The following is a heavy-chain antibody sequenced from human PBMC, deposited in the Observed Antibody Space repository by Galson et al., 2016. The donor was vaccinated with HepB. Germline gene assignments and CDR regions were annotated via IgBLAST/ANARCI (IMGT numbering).Heavy chain of an antibody. CDR3: ARRLGSSGDYYYGMDV. Sequence: SVKVSCKASGYTFTHYYIHWVRQAPGQGLEWMGLLNPRGGSTRYAQKFQGKVTMTTDTSTSTVYMELSSLRLEDTAEYYCARRLGSSGDYYYGMDVWGQGTLVTVSS. J-gene: IGHJ6*02. D-gene: IGHD6-13*01. V-gene: IGHV1-46*01. CDR2: LNPRGGST. CDR1: GYTFTHYY.